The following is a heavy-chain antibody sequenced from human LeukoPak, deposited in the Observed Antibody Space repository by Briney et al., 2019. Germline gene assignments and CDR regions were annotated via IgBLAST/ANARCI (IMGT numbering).Heavy chain of an antibody. V-gene: IGHV4-59*08. CDR3: ARHYYGSGSYSY. CDR2: IYDSGST. CDR1: GGSISSYY. J-gene: IGHJ4*02. Sequence: SETLSLTCTVSGGSISSYYWNWIRQPPGKGLEWIGYIYDSGSTNYNPSLKSRVTISVDTSKNQFSLKLSSVTAADTAVYYCARHYYGSGSYSYWGQGTLVTVPS. D-gene: IGHD3-10*01.